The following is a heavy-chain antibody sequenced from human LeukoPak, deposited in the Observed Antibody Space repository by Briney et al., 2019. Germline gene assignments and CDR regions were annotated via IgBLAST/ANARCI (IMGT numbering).Heavy chain of an antibody. J-gene: IGHJ4*02. CDR1: GFTFSSYG. Sequence: GGSLRLSCAASGFTFSSYGMHWVRQAPGKGLEWVAVISYDGSNKYYADSVKGRFTISRDNSKNTLYLQMNSLRAEDTAVYYCAKPGRTMIVVPLDYWGQGTLVTVSS. V-gene: IGHV3-30*18. CDR2: ISYDGSNK. D-gene: IGHD3-22*01. CDR3: AKPGRTMIVVPLDY.